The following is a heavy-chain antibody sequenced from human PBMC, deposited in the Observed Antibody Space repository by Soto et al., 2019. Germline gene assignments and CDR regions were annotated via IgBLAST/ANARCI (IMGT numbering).Heavy chain of an antibody. CDR1: GGSISSGGYY. V-gene: IGHV4-31*03. CDR3: ARQGIVVVPAAMFDNWFDP. Sequence: SETLSLTCTVSGGSISSGGYYWSWIRQHPGKSLEWIGYIYYSGSTYYNPSLKSRVTISVDTSKNQFSLKLSSVTAADTAVYYCARQGIVVVPAAMFDNWFDPWGQGTLVTVSS. J-gene: IGHJ5*02. D-gene: IGHD2-2*01. CDR2: IYYSGST.